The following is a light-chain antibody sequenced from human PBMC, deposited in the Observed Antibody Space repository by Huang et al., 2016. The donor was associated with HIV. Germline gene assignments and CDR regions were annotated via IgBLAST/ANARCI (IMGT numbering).Light chain of an antibody. Sequence: DIVMTQSPATLSVSPGERATLSCRASQSVSSDFAWYQQKLGQAPRLLIYGATIRATGIPARFSGSGSGTEFTLTISSLQSEDLAVYYCQQYNEWPPSTFGQGTKLEIK. J-gene: IGKJ2*02. CDR2: GAT. CDR3: QQYNEWPPST. CDR1: QSVSSD. V-gene: IGKV3-15*01.